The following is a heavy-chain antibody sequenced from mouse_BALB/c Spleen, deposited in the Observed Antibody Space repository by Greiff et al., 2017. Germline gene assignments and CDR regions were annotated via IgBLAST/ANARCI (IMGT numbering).Heavy chain of an antibody. J-gene: IGHJ4*01. CDR2: IYPYNGGT. CDR3: ARGGNYYGSEVEDY. CDR1: GYTFTDYN. V-gene: IGHV1S29*02. Sequence: VQLQQSGPELVKPGASVKISCKASGYTFTDYNMHWVKQSHGKSLEWIGYIYPYNGGTGYNQKFKSKATLTVDNSSSTAYMELRSLTSEDSAVYYCARGGNYYGSEVEDYWGQGTSVTVSS. D-gene: IGHD1-1*01.